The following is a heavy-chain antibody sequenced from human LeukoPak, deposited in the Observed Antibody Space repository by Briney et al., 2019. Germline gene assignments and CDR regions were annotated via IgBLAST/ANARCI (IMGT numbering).Heavy chain of an antibody. J-gene: IGHJ4*02. CDR2: ISYDGSNK. CDR1: GFTFSSYA. Sequence: GGSLLLSCAASGFTFSSYAMHWGRPAPGKGLEWVAVISYDGSNKYYADSVKGRFTISRDNSKNTLYLQMNSLRAEDTAVYYCARGPGSSSYYFDYWGQGTLVTVSS. D-gene: IGHD6-13*01. V-gene: IGHV3-30-3*01. CDR3: ARGPGSSSYYFDY.